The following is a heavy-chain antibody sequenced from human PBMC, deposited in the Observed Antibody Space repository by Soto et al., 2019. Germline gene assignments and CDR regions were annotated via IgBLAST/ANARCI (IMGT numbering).Heavy chain of an antibody. Sequence: GGSLRLSCAASGFTFSSYSMNWVRQAPGKGLEWVSSISSSSSYIYYADSVKGRFTISRDNAKNSLYLQMNSLRAEDTAVYYCARPLGSGYYTCFDYWGQGTLVTVSS. J-gene: IGHJ4*02. D-gene: IGHD3-3*01. V-gene: IGHV3-21*01. CDR2: ISSSSSYI. CDR3: ARPLGSGYYTCFDY. CDR1: GFTFSSYS.